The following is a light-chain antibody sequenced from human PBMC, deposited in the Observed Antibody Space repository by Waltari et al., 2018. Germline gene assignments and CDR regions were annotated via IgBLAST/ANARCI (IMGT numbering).Light chain of an antibody. CDR3: QQFNSYPFT. Sequence: IQLTQSPSSLSALFVDRVTVTCRATQDISNNLAWYQQKPGKAPNLLISSTSTLQNGVPSRFSGSGSGTEFTLTISSLQPEDFATYYCQQFNSYPFTFGPGTKVDIK. V-gene: IGKV1-9*01. CDR1: QDISNN. J-gene: IGKJ3*01. CDR2: STS.